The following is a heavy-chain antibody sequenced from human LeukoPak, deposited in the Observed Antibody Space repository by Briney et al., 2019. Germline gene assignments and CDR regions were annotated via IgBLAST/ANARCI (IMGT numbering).Heavy chain of an antibody. J-gene: IGHJ5*02. CDR1: GFTFSSYS. CDR2: ISSSSSTI. CDR3: ARDKGCSSTSCCPNWFDP. V-gene: IGHV3-48*01. D-gene: IGHD2-2*01. Sequence: GGSLRLSCAASGFTFSSYSMNWVRQAPGKGLEWVSYISSSSSTIYYADSVKGRFTISRDNAKNSLYLQMNSLRAEDTAVYYCARDKGCSSTSCCPNWFDPWGQGTLVTVSS.